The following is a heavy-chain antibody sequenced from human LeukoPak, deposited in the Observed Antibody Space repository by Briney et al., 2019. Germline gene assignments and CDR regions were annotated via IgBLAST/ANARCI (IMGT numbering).Heavy chain of an antibody. D-gene: IGHD6-19*01. Sequence: PGGSLRLSCAASGFTFSVYGMSWVRQAPGKGLEWVSHISSGRSVMNYADSVKGRFTISRDNGKNSLYLQMNSLRTEDTALYYCAKDLPVAGDYWGQGTLVTVSS. CDR2: ISSGRSVM. CDR3: AKDLPVAGDY. J-gene: IGHJ4*02. V-gene: IGHV3-48*01. CDR1: GFTFSVYG.